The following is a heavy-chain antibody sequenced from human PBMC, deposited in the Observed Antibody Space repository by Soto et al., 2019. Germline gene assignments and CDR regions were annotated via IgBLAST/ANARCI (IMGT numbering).Heavy chain of an antibody. Sequence: GASVKVSCKASGGTFSSYAISWVRQAPGQGLEWMGGIIPIFGTANYAQKFQGRVTITADESTSTAYMELSSLRSEDTAVYYCARENAAEQQLVAFDYWGQGTLVTVSA. V-gene: IGHV1-69*13. CDR1: GGTFSSYA. D-gene: IGHD6-13*01. CDR2: IIPIFGTA. CDR3: ARENAAEQQLVAFDY. J-gene: IGHJ4*02.